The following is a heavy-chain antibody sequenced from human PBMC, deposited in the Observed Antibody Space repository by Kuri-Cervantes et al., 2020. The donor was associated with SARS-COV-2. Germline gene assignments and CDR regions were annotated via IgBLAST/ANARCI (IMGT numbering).Heavy chain of an antibody. CDR3: ATLEQLGNYYYYYYYMDA. Sequence: ASVKVSCKVSGYTLTELSMHWVRQAPGKGLEWMGGFDPEDGETIYAQKFQGRVTMTEDTSTDTAYMELSSLRSEDTAVYYCATLEQLGNYYYYYYYMDAWGKGTTVTVSS. D-gene: IGHD6-6*01. V-gene: IGHV1-24*01. CDR2: FDPEDGET. J-gene: IGHJ6*03. CDR1: GYTLTELS.